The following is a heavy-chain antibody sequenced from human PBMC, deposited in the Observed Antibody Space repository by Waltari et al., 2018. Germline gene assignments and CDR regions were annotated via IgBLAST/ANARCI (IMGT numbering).Heavy chain of an antibody. CDR1: GDSMTSGFYF. Sequence: QMQLQESGPGLVKPSQTLSLTCTVSGDSMTSGFYFWSWIRQPAGRGLEWIGRMHPSGIPNYNPTLLSRVTISIDKSKNQSSLRLKSLTAADTAVYYCARDTELEPSFYSMDVWGKGTTVTVSS. J-gene: IGHJ6*03. CDR3: ARDTELEPSFYSMDV. V-gene: IGHV4-61*02. CDR2: MHPSGIP. D-gene: IGHD1-1*01.